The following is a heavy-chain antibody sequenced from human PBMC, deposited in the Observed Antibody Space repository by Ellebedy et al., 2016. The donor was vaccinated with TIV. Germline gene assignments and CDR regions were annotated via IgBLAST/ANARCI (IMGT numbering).Heavy chain of an antibody. D-gene: IGHD3-10*01. J-gene: IGHJ4*02. CDR1: GFTFTNYW. CDR3: ARLDAIIDVKSLDY. Sequence: GESLKISCAASGFTFTNYWMSWVRQAPGKGLEWVATIKQGGSEKYYVDSVKGRFTISRDNAKNSLYLQMNSLRAEDTAEYYCARLDAIIDVKSLDYWGQGTLVTVSS. V-gene: IGHV3-7*03. CDR2: IKQGGSEK.